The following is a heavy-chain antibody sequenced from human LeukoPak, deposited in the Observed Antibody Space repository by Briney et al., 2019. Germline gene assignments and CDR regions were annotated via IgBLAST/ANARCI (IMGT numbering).Heavy chain of an antibody. CDR2: FNPNSGGT. J-gene: IGHJ2*01. CDR3: ARERTYYYFDL. Sequence: GASVKVSCKASEYTFTGYYLHWVRQAPGQGLEWMGRFNPNSGGTEYEQKFQGRVTITSDTSISTAYMELSSLRSDDTAVYYCARERTYYYFDLWGRGTLVTVSS. CDR1: EYTFTGYY. V-gene: IGHV1-2*06. D-gene: IGHD3-10*01.